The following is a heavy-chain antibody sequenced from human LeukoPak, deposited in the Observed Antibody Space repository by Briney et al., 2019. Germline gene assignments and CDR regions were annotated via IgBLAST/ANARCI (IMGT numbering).Heavy chain of an antibody. V-gene: IGHV4-39*01. CDR2: IYYSGST. CDR1: GGSISSTCYY. Sequence: SETLSLTCTVSGGSISSTCYYWGWIRQPPGKGLGWIGTIYYSGSTYYNASLKNRVTISVDTSNNPSSLKLSSVTSADTDVYYCAGSSSWYYFDSWGQGTLVTVSS. J-gene: IGHJ4*02. CDR3: AGSSSWYYFDS. D-gene: IGHD6-13*01.